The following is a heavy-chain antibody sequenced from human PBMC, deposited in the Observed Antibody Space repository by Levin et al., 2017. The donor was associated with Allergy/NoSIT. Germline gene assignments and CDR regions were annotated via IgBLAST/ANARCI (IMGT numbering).Heavy chain of an antibody. D-gene: IGHD2-15*01. V-gene: IGHV3-23*01. J-gene: IGHJ3*01. Sequence: AGGSLRLSCAASGFTFSNYAMNWVRQAPGKGLEWVSTISGSAGSTYYADSVKGRFTISRDNSRATLSLHMITLRAEDTAVYYCARPWTTGYCSGANCYSGAFDGWGQGTKVTVSS. CDR2: ISGSAGST. CDR1: GFTFSNYA. CDR3: ARPWTTGYCSGANCYSGAFDG.